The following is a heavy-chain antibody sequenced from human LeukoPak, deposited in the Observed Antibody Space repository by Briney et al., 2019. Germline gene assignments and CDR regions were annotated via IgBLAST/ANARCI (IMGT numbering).Heavy chain of an antibody. CDR2: ISASIGHT. CDR1: GYTFTSYG. Sequence: GASVKVSCKASGYTFTSYGISWVRQAPGPGLEWMGWISASIGHTNSAQKLHGRVTMTTHPSTSTAYMELRSLTPDDTAVYYCAGDFGGWYPDYWGQGTLVTVSP. J-gene: IGHJ4*02. CDR3: AGDFGGWYPDY. V-gene: IGHV1-18*01. D-gene: IGHD6-19*01.